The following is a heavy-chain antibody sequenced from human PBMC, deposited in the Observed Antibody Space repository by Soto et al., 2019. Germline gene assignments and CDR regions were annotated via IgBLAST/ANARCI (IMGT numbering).Heavy chain of an antibody. CDR2: ISGSGGST. J-gene: IGHJ5*02. CDR3: AKEAFSFGGVIDPFNWFDP. V-gene: IGHV3-23*01. CDR1: GFTFSSYA. D-gene: IGHD3-16*02. Sequence: PGGSLRLSCAASGFTFSSYAMSWVRQAPGKGLEWVSAISGSGGSTYYADSVKGRFTISRDNSKNTLYLQMNSLRAEDTAVYYCAKEAFSFGGVIDPFNWFDPWGQGTLVTVSS.